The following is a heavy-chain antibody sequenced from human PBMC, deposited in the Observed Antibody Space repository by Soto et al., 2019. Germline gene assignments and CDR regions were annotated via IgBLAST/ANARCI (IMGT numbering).Heavy chain of an antibody. CDR2: INSDGSST. CDR3: ASQGGMTTVVTSLNY. D-gene: IGHD4-17*01. CDR1: GFTFSSYW. Sequence: GGSLRLSCAASGFTFSSYWMHWVRQAPGKGLVWVSRINSDGSSTVYADSVKGRFTISRDNAKNTLYLQMNSLRAEDTAVYYCASQGGMTTVVTSLNYWGQGTLVTVSS. V-gene: IGHV3-74*01. J-gene: IGHJ4*02.